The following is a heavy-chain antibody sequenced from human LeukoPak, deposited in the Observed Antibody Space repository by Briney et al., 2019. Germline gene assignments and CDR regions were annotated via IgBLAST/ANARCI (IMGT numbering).Heavy chain of an antibody. J-gene: IGHJ4*02. CDR2: IKQDGSET. CDR1: GFTFTKYW. V-gene: IGHV3-7*05. D-gene: IGHD1-26*01. CDR3: ANALGAHYFDY. Sequence: GGSLRLSCAASGFTFTKYWMIWVRHAPGKGLEWVANIKQDGSETYHVDSVRGRFSISRDDARNSVYLQMNSLSAEDTAVYYCANALGAHYFDYWGQGTLVTVSS.